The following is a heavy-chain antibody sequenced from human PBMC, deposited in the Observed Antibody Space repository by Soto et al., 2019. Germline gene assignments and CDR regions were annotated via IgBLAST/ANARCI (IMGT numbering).Heavy chain of an antibody. D-gene: IGHD1-26*01. CDR1: GDIVSSNSAG. CDR3: ARGEQYSGRISDY. Sequence: SQTLSLTCAITGDIVSSNSAGWSWVRQSPSRGLEWLGRTYYRSKWYYEYAVSVRGRITINPDTSKNQYSLQLKSVTPEDTAVYFCARGEQYSGRISDYRGQVTLVTISS. CDR2: TYYRSKWYY. J-gene: IGHJ4*01. V-gene: IGHV6-1*01.